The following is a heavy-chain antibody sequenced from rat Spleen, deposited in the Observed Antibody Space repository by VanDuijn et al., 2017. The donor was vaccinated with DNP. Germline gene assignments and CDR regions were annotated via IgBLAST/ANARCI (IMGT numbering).Heavy chain of an antibody. CDR1: GFSLTTYG. Sequence: QVQLKESGPGLVQPSQTLSLTCTVSGFSLTTYGVAWVRQPPGKGLEWIAAISSGGDTHYNSALKSRLSISRDISESQVFLKVNSLQTEDTAIYFCTRRGFYYVDWYWYFDFWGPGTMVTVSS. J-gene: IGHJ1*01. CDR2: ISSGGDT. CDR3: TRRGFYYVDWYWYFDF. D-gene: IGHD1-12*02. V-gene: IGHV2S8*01.